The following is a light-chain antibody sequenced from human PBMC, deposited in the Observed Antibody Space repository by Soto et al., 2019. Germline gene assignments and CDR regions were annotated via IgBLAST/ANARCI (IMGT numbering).Light chain of an antibody. V-gene: IGKV4-1*01. CDR1: QSVLHRSSNKNF. Sequence: DIVMTQSPDSLAVSLGERATVNCKSSQSVLHRSSNKNFLAWYQQKPGQPPKLLISWASTRESGVPDRVSGSGSETDFALTISSLQTEDVAVYFCQHYYNTPWTFGQGTKVESK. CDR2: WAS. CDR3: QHYYNTPWT. J-gene: IGKJ1*01.